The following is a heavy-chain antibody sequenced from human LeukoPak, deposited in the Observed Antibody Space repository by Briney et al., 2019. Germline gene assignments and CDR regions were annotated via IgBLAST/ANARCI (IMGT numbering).Heavy chain of an antibody. J-gene: IGHJ4*02. D-gene: IGHD3-22*01. CDR2: IYYSGST. CDR1: GGSISSGDYY. V-gene: IGHV4-30-4*01. Sequence: SETLSLTCTVSGGSISSGDYYWSWIRQPPGKGLEWIGYIYYSGSTYYNPSLKSRVTISVDTSKNQFSLKLSSVTAADTAVYYCARAGYYYDSSGYYFEAGFDYWGQGTLVTVSS. CDR3: ARAGYYYDSSGYYFEAGFDY.